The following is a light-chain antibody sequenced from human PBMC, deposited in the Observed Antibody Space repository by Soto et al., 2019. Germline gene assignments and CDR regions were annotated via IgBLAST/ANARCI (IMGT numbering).Light chain of an antibody. CDR3: QQYNSYSRT. J-gene: IGKJ1*01. CDR2: DAS. CDR1: QSVSRL. Sequence: DIHLTQSPSTLSSSLGDIATISCLASQSVSRLLAWYQQKPGKAPKLLIYDASSLQSGVPSRFSGSGATTEFTLTISILQADDFATYCCQQYNSYSRTFGQGTKVDIK. V-gene: IGKV1-5*01.